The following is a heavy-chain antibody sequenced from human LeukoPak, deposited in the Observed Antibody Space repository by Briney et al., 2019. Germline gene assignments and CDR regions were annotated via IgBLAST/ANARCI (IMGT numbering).Heavy chain of an antibody. V-gene: IGHV3-21*01. J-gene: IGHJ4*02. Sequence: RGSLRLSCAAPGFIFSSYNMNWVRQAPGKGLEWVSSISSSSSYIYYADSVKGRFTISRDNAKNSLFLQMNSLRAEDTAVYYCARRASTERGHSYGLDYWGQGTLVTVSS. CDR1: GFIFSSYN. D-gene: IGHD5-18*01. CDR2: ISSSSSYI. CDR3: ARRASTERGHSYGLDY.